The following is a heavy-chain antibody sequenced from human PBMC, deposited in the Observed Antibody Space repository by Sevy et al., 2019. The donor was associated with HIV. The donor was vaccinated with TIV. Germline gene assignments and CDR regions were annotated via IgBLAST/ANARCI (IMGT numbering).Heavy chain of an antibody. D-gene: IGHD3-22*01. CDR2: ISYDGSNK. CDR3: ARKGDYYDSSGLRALPFDY. J-gene: IGHJ4*02. CDR1: GFTFSSYA. V-gene: IGHV3-30-3*01. Sequence: GGSLRLSCAASGFTFSSYAMHWVRQAPGKGLEWVAVISYDGSNKYYADSVKGRFTISRDNSKNTLYLQMNSLRAEDTAVYYCARKGDYYDSSGLRALPFDYWGQGTLVTVSS.